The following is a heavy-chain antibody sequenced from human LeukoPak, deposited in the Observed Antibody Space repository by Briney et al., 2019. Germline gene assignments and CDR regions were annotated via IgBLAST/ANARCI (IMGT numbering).Heavy chain of an antibody. J-gene: IGHJ4*02. Sequence: GGSLRLSCTASGFTFAEFGLSWVRQAPGKGLEWVSGINWNGGSTGYADSVKGRFTISRDNAKNSLYLQMNSLRAEDTALYYCARALRGIEYYFDYWGQGTLVTVSS. V-gene: IGHV3-20*04. CDR3: ARALRGIEYYFDY. CDR1: GFTFAEFG. D-gene: IGHD6-13*01. CDR2: INWNGGST.